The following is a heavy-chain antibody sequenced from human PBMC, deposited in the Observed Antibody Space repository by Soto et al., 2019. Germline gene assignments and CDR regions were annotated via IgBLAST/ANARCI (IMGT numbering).Heavy chain of an antibody. V-gene: IGHV2-5*02. CDR3: AQRLRHYGLGHERANYCDP. D-gene: IGHD3-10*01. CDR1: GFSLSTTGVG. J-gene: IGHJ5*02. CDR2: IYWDDDK. Sequence: QITLKESGPTLVRPTQTLTLTCTFSGFSLSTTGVGVGWIRQPPGKALEWLALIYWDDDKRYSPSLKSRLIITKDTSKIEVILTMTNMDPVDTPTYYCAQRLRHYGLGHERANYCDPWGQGILVSVSS.